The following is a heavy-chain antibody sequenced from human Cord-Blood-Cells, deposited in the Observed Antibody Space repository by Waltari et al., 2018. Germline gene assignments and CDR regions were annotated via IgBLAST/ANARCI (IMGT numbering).Heavy chain of an antibody. D-gene: IGHD3-22*01. CDR2: IYYSGST. CDR3: ARPNYDSSGYYHAFDI. Sequence: QLQLQESGPGLVKPSEPLSLTCTVSGGSISSSSYYWGWFRPPPGKGLEWIGSIYYSGSTYYNPSLKSRVTISVDTSKNQFSLKLSSVTAADTAVYYCARPNYDSSGYYHAFDIWGQGTMVTVSS. V-gene: IGHV4-39*01. CDR1: GGSISSSSYY. J-gene: IGHJ3*02.